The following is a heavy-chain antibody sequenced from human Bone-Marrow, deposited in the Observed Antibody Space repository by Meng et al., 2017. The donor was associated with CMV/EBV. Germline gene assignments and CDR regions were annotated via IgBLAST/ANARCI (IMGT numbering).Heavy chain of an antibody. D-gene: IGHD3-3*01. Sequence: GGSLRLSCAASGFTFSSYNMHWVRQAPGKGLEWVAFIRYDGSNKYYADSVKGRFTISRDNSKNTLYLQMNSLRAEDTAVYYCAKIGPLMSYDFWSGYRYGYYGMDVWGQGTTVTVSS. CDR1: GFTFSSYN. CDR3: AKIGPLMSYDFWSGYRYGYYGMDV. V-gene: IGHV3-30*02. CDR2: IRYDGSNK. J-gene: IGHJ6*02.